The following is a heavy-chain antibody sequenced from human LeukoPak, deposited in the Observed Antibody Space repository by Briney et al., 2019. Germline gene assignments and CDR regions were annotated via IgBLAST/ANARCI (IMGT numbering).Heavy chain of an antibody. Sequence: GGSLRLSCAASGFTFSSYGMHWVRQALGKGLEWVAVISYDGSNKYYADSVKGRFTISRDNSKNTLYLQMNSLRAEDTAVYYCAKDMRVLAGALNAFDIWGQGTMVTVSS. CDR2: ISYDGSNK. V-gene: IGHV3-30*18. CDR3: AKDMRVLAGALNAFDI. J-gene: IGHJ3*02. D-gene: IGHD2-8*02. CDR1: GFTFSSYG.